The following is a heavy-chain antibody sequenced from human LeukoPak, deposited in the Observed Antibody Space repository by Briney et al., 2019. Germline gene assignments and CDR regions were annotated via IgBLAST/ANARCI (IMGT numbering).Heavy chain of an antibody. CDR2: MNPDSGNT. Sequence: ASVKVSCKASGHTLTYYDVHWVRQATGQGLEWMGWMNPDSGNTYYAQKFQDRLTMTRNSSISTAYMELSSLRSEDTALYYCALGVDLWGQGTLVTVSS. V-gene: IGHV1-8*01. CDR1: GHTLTYYD. D-gene: IGHD3-16*01. CDR3: ALGVDL. J-gene: IGHJ5*02.